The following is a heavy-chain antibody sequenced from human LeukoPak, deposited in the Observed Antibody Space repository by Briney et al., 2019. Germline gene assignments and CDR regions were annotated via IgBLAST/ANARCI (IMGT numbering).Heavy chain of an antibody. V-gene: IGHV3-20*04. CDR3: ARDSTYCSGGSCDGAFDI. CDR2: INWNGGST. D-gene: IGHD2-15*01. J-gene: IGHJ3*02. Sequence: GGSLRLSCAASGFTFDDYGMSWVRQAPGKGLEWVSGINWNGGSTGYADSVKGRFTISRDNAKNSLYLQMNSLRAEDTALYYCARDSTYCSGGSCDGAFDIWGQGTMVTVSS. CDR1: GFTFDDYG.